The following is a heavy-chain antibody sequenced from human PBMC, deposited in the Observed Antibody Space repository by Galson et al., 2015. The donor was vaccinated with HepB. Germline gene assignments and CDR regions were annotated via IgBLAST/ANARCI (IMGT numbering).Heavy chain of an antibody. Sequence: SLRLSCAASGFTFDAFTMHWVRQAPGKGLEWVSLMTWDGYTAYADSVKGRFTISRDNNKNSLSLQMSSLRTEDTAFCYCAKPADRNYMDVWGKGTTVIVSS. D-gene: IGHD2-15*01. J-gene: IGHJ6*03. CDR2: MTWDGYTA. CDR3: AKPADRNYMDV. CDR1: GFTFDAFT. V-gene: IGHV3-43*01.